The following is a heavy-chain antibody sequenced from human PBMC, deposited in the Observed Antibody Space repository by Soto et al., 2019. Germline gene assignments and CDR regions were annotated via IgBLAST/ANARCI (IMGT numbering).Heavy chain of an antibody. D-gene: IGHD2-15*01. CDR1: GGSTSSGGYS. J-gene: IGHJ5*02. CDR3: ARLVQLLQGRWFDP. V-gene: IGHV4-30-2*05. CDR2: IYHSGST. Sequence: PSETLSLTCAVSGGSTSSGGYSWSWIRQPPGKGLEWIGYIYHSGSTYYNPSLKSRVTISVDTSKNQFSLKLSSVTAADTAVYYCARLVQLLQGRWFDPWGQGTLVTVSS.